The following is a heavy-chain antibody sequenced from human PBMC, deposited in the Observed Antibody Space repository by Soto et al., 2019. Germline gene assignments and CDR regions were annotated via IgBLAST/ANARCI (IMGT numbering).Heavy chain of an antibody. CDR3: ARMDSGTFSFDY. J-gene: IGHJ4*02. V-gene: IGHV2-5*01. CDR1: GFSLSTSGVG. Sequence: SGPTLVNPTQTLTLTCTFSGFSLSTSGVGVGWIRQPPGKALEWLALIYWNDDKRYSPSLKTRLTISKDTSKNQVTLTMTNMDPVDTASYYCARMDSGTFSFDYWGRGILVTVSS. D-gene: IGHD1-26*01. CDR2: IYWNDDK.